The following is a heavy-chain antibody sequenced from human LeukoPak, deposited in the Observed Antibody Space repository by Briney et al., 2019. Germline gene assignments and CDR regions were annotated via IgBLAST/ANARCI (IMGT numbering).Heavy chain of an antibody. J-gene: IGHJ4*02. V-gene: IGHV1-46*01. D-gene: IGHD3-22*01. CDR2: INPSGGST. CDR1: GYTFTGYY. Sequence: ASVKVSCKASGYTFTGYYMHWVRQAPGQGLEWMGIINPSGGSTSYAQKFQGRVTITADESTSTAYMELSSLRSEDTAVYYCARPRHGGGHYDSSGYIYWGQGTLVTVSS. CDR3: ARPRHGGGHYDSSGYIY.